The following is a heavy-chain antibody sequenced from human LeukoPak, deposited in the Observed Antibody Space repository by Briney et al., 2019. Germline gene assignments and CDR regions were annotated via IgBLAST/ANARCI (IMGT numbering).Heavy chain of an antibody. V-gene: IGHV4-34*01. CDR1: GGSFSGYY. Sequence: SETLSLTCAVYGGSFSGYYWSWIRQPPGKGLEWIGEINHSGSTNYNPSLKSRVTISVDTSKNQFSLKLSSVTAADTAVYYCARRRPLWWQPFDYWGQGTLVTVSS. J-gene: IGHJ4*02. CDR2: INHSGST. CDR3: ARRRPLWWQPFDY. D-gene: IGHD2-21*01.